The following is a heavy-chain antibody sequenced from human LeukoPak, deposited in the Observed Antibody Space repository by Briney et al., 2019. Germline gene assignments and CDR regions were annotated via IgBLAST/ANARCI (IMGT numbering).Heavy chain of an antibody. CDR1: GYIFTSYG. CDR2: ISAYNGNT. CDR3: ASIHYYGSGSYSNWFDP. Sequence: ASVKVSCKASGYIFTSYGISWVRQAPGQGLEWMGWISAYNGNTNYAQKLQGRVTMTTDTSTSTAYMELRSLRSDDTAVYYCASIHYYGSGSYSNWFDPWGQGTLVTVSS. J-gene: IGHJ5*02. V-gene: IGHV1-18*01. D-gene: IGHD3-10*01.